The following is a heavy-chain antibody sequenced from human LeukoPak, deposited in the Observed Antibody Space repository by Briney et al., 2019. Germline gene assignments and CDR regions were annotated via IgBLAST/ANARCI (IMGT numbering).Heavy chain of an antibody. Sequence: SVKVSCKASGGTFSSYTISWVRQAPGQGLEWMGRIIPILGIANYAQKFQGRVTITADKSTSTAYMELSSLRSEDTAVYYCARVRGIVATIGDYFDYWGQGTLVTVSS. V-gene: IGHV1-69*02. CDR2: IIPILGIA. CDR1: GGTFSSYT. J-gene: IGHJ4*02. D-gene: IGHD5-12*01. CDR3: ARVRGIVATIGDYFDY.